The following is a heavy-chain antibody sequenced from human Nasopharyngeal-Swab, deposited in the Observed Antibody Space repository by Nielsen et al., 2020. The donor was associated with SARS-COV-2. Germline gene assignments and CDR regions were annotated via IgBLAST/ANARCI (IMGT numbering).Heavy chain of an antibody. V-gene: IGHV1-69*13. CDR2: IIPIFGTA. CDR3: ARNPGVVLEYGWFDP. J-gene: IGHJ5*02. Sequence: SVKVSCKASGGTFSSYAISWVRQAPGQGLEWMGGIIPIFGTANYAQKVQGRVTITADESTSTAYMELSSLRSEDPAVYYCARNPGVVLEYGWFDPWGQGTLVTVSS. CDR1: GGTFSSYA. D-gene: IGHD3-3*01.